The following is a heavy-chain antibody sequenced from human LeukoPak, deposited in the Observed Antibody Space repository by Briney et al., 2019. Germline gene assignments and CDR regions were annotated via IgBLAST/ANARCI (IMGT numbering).Heavy chain of an antibody. CDR1: GGSISGYY. CDR2: IYSGGSA. J-gene: IGHJ4*02. Sequence: SETLSLTCTVSGGSISGYYWSWIRQPPGMGLEWIGNIYSGGSANYNPSLKSRVTISVGTSKNHFSLKMTSMTAADTAVYYCARLAGGSGLDYWGQGTLVTVSS. CDR3: ARLAGGSGLDY. D-gene: IGHD6-19*01. V-gene: IGHV4-59*01.